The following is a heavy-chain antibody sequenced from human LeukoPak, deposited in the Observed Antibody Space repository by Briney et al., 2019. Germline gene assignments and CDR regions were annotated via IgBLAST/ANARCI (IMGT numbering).Heavy chain of an antibody. CDR2: VYYTGTT. CDR1: GGSFSGYY. Sequence: SETLSLTCAVYGGSFSGYYWSWIRQPPGKGLEWIGSVYYTGTTYSYPTLKSRVTISLDKSKNQFSLRLSSVTAADTAIYYCAXXEGYTRGGFDYWGQGTLVTVSS. D-gene: IGHD5-24*01. CDR3: AXXEGYTRGGFDY. V-gene: IGHV4-34*01. J-gene: IGHJ4*02.